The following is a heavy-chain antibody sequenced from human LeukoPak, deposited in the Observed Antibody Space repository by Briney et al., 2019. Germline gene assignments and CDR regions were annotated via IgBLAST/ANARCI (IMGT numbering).Heavy chain of an antibody. J-gene: IGHJ1*01. V-gene: IGHV3-74*01. CDR2: IKSDRKT. Sequence: GGSLRLTCAASGFTFSSYWMHWFRQAPGKGLVWFSRIKSDRKTNYADSVKGRFTISRDNAKNTVSLQMNSLRAEDTGVYYCARAPSEIGGYYPEYFRHWGQGTLVTVSS. D-gene: IGHD3-22*01. CDR3: ARAPSEIGGYYPEYFRH. CDR1: GFTFSSYW.